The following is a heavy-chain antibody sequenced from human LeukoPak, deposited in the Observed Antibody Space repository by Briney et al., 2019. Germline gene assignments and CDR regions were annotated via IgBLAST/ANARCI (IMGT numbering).Heavy chain of an antibody. CDR2: ISGSGGST. CDR3: ARDLTVWGSPVI. CDR1: GFTSSSHS. Sequence: LAGGSLRLSCAASGFTSSSHSMNWVRQAPGKGLEWVSGISGSGGSTYYADSVKGRFIISRDNSKNTLYLQMNSLRAEDTAVYYCARDLTVWGSPVIWGQGTLVTVSS. V-gene: IGHV3-23*01. J-gene: IGHJ4*02. D-gene: IGHD3-16*01.